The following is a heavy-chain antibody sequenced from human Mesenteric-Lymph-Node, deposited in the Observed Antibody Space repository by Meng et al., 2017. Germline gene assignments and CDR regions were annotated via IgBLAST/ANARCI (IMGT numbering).Heavy chain of an antibody. CDR3: ARIRTVEPDY. J-gene: IGHJ4*02. CDR2: IYYSGCT. V-gene: IGHV4-59*08. CDR1: GGSISSYY. D-gene: IGHD4-23*01. Sequence: SETLSLTCTVFGGSISSYYWSWIRQPPGKGLEWIGSIYYSGCTYYNPPLKSRVTISVDTSKNQFSLKLSSVTAADTAVYYCARIRTVEPDYWGQGTLVTVSS.